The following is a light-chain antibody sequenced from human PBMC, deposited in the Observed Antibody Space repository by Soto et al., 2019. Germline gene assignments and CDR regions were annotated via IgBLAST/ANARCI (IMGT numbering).Light chain of an antibody. CDR2: KTS. Sequence: DFQMTQSPSTLSASIGDGVTISCRASQSIDSSLAWYQQKPGRAPKVIITKTSILEGGVPSRFSGSVSGTEFTLTITSLQPEDFATYYCQQYKDYPLTLGGGTKVDIK. J-gene: IGKJ4*01. CDR1: QSIDSS. V-gene: IGKV1-5*03. CDR3: QQYKDYPLT.